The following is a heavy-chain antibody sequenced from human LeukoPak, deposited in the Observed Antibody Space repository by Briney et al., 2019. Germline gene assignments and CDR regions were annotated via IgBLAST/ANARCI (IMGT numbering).Heavy chain of an antibody. CDR1: GFTFSSYG. CDR2: ISGSGGST. D-gene: IGHD5-24*01. CDR3: AKSPQRTYSYYYMDV. Sequence: GGSLRLSCAASGFTFSSYGMSWVRQAPGKGLEWVSAISGSGGSTYYADSVKGRFTISRDNSKNTLYLQMNSLRAEDTAVYYCAKSPQRTYSYYYMDVWGKGTTVTISS. V-gene: IGHV3-23*01. J-gene: IGHJ6*03.